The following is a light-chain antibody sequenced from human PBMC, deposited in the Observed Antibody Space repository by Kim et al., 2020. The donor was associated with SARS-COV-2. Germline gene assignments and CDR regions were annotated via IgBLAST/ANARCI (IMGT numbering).Light chain of an antibody. Sequence: DIQMTQSPSSLSASVGDRVTITCQASQDISNYLNWYQQKPGKAPKLLIYDASNLETGVPSRFSGSGSGTDFTFTIRSLQPEDIATYYCQQYDNLITFGGGTKVDIK. CDR1: QDISNY. CDR2: DAS. V-gene: IGKV1-33*01. J-gene: IGKJ4*01. CDR3: QQYDNLIT.